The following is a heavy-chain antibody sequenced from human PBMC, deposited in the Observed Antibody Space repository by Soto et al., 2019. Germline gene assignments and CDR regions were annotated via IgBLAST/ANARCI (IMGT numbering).Heavy chain of an antibody. Sequence: SETLSLTCTVSGGSISSGGYYWSWIRQHPGKGLEWIGYIYYSGSTYYNPSLKSRVTISVDTSKNQFSLKLSSVTAADTAVYYCASAYSVVPAAIGGYYYGMDVWGQGTTVTVSS. J-gene: IGHJ6*02. D-gene: IGHD2-2*01. CDR3: ASAYSVVPAAIGGYYYGMDV. CDR2: IYYSGST. CDR1: GGSISSGGYY. V-gene: IGHV4-31*03.